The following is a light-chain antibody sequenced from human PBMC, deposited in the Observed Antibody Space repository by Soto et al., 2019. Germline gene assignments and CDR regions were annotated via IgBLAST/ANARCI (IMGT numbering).Light chain of an antibody. V-gene: IGKV3-20*01. CDR1: QSVSSSY. J-gene: IGKJ2*01. Sequence: EIVLTQSPGTLSLSPGERATLSCRASQSVSSSYLAWYQQKPGQAPRLLIYGASSRATGIPDRFSGSGSGTDFTLTISRLEPEDFAVYYCQQYNDWLYTFGQGTKLEIK. CDR2: GAS. CDR3: QQYNDWLYT.